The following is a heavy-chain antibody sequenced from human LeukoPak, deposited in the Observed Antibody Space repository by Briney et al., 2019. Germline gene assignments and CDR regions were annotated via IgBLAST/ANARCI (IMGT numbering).Heavy chain of an antibody. V-gene: IGHV4-34*01. J-gene: IGHJ5*02. CDR3: ARHVNTTTGAPIGWFDP. D-gene: IGHD2/OR15-2a*01. Sequence: SETLSLTCAVYGGSFSGYYWSWIRQPPGKGLEWIGEINHSGTTYYNPSLKSRVTVSVDTSKNQFSLKLTSVTAAVTAVYYCARHVNTTTGAPIGWFDPWGQGTLVTVSS. CDR2: INHSGTT. CDR1: GGSFSGYY.